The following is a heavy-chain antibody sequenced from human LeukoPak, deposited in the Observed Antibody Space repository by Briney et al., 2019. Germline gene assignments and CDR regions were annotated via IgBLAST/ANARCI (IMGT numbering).Heavy chain of an antibody. CDR2: INHSGST. CDR1: GGSISSSNW. V-gene: IGHV4-4*02. J-gene: IGHJ6*03. CDR3: ARGYCSGGSCYPVEYMDV. Sequence: SETLSLTCAVSGGSISSSNWWSWVRQPPGKGLEWIGEINHSGSTNYNPSLKSRVTISVDTSKNQFSLKLSSVTAADTAVYYCARGYCSGGSCYPVEYMDVWGKGTTVTVSS. D-gene: IGHD2-15*01.